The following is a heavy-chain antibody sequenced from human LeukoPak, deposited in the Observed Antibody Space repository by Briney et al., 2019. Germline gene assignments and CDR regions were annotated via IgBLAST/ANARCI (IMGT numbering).Heavy chain of an antibody. V-gene: IGHV3-9*01. Sequence: GGSLRLSCAASGFTFDDYAMHWVRQAPGKGREWVSGISWNSGSIGYADSVKGRFTISRDNAKNSLYLQMNSLRAEDTALYYCAKSLVRGVISYWGQGTLVTVSS. CDR3: AKSLVRGVISY. CDR1: GFTFDDYA. J-gene: IGHJ4*02. D-gene: IGHD3-10*01. CDR2: ISWNSGSI.